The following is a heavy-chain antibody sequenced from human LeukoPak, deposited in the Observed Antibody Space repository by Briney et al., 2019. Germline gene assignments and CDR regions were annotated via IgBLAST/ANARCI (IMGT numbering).Heavy chain of an antibody. CDR2: IIPIFGTA. V-gene: IGHV1-69*13. CDR3: ARDGWYYDSSEDEDY. Sequence: GASVKVSCKAYGGTFSSYAISWVRQAPGQGLEWMGGIIPIFGTANYAQKFQGRVTITADESTSTAYMELSSLRSEDTAVYYCARDGWYYDSSEDEDYWGQGTLVTVSS. D-gene: IGHD3-22*01. CDR1: GGTFSSYA. J-gene: IGHJ4*02.